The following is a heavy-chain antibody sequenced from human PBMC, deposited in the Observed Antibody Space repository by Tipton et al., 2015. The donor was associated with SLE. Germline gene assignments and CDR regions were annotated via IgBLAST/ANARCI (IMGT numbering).Heavy chain of an antibody. CDR2: ISSSSSTI. D-gene: IGHD2-21*02. V-gene: IGHV3-48*01. Sequence: SLRLSCAASGFTFSSYSMNWVRQAPGKGLEWVSYISSSSSTIYYADSVKGRFTISRDNSKNTLYLQMNSLRAEDTAVYYCAKDGAYCGGDCYGCFDYWGQGTLVTVSS. J-gene: IGHJ4*02. CDR1: GFTFSSYS. CDR3: AKDGAYCGGDCYGCFDY.